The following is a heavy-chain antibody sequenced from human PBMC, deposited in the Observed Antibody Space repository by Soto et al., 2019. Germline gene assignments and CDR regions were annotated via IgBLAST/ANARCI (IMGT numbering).Heavy chain of an antibody. CDR1: GGSISSSSYY. J-gene: IGHJ5*02. CDR3: ARHWAIVAMGDNWFDP. D-gene: IGHD5-12*01. CDR2: IYYSGST. Sequence: QLQLQESGPGLVKPSETLSLTCTVSGGSISSSSYYWGWIRQPPGKGLEWIGSIYYSGSTYYNRSLKSRVTIAVDTSKNQFSLKLSSVTAADTAVYYCARHWAIVAMGDNWFDPWGQGTLVTVSS. V-gene: IGHV4-39*01.